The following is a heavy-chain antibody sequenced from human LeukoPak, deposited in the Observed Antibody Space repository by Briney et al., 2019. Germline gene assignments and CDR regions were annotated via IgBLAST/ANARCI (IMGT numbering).Heavy chain of an antibody. J-gene: IGHJ4*02. V-gene: IGHV3-23*01. CDR2: ISGNGEST. Sequence: GGSLRLSFAASGFPFNIYAMSWVRQAPGKGLEWVSDISGNGESTYYADSVKGRFTISRDNSKNTVYLQMDGLRAEDTAVYYCAKNTGQTSEYSYGFNCWGQGTLVTVSS. D-gene: IGHD5-18*01. CDR1: GFPFNIYA. CDR3: AKNTGQTSEYSYGFNC.